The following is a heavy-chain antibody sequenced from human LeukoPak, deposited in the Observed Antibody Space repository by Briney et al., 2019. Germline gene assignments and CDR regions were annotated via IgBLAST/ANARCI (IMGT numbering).Heavy chain of an antibody. CDR3: ARDSESGDLRLQH. J-gene: IGHJ1*01. Sequence: PGESLRVYCAAFGLTFNSYAMYRVRQAPGKGMEYVSGISKNGGSTDYANSVKGRFTISRDNSKNMLYLQMGSLRAEDMGVYFCARDSESGDLRLQHWGQGTLVTVSS. V-gene: IGHV3-64*01. CDR1: GLTFNSYA. D-gene: IGHD3-10*01. CDR2: ISKNGGST.